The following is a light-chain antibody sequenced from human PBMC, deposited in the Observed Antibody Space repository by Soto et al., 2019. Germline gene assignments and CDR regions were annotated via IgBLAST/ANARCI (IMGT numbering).Light chain of an antibody. CDR3: MQALQTPIT. J-gene: IGKJ5*01. CDR1: QSLLHSNGYNY. Sequence: DIVMTQSPLSLPVTPGEPASISCRSSQSLLHSNGYNYLDWYLQKPGQSPQLLLYLASNRASGVPDRFSGSGSGTDFTLKISRVEDEDVGVYYCMQALQTPITFGQGTRLEIK. V-gene: IGKV2-28*01. CDR2: LAS.